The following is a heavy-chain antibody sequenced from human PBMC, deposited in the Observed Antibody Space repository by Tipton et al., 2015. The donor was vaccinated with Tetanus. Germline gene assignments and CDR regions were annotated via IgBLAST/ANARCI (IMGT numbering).Heavy chain of an antibody. CDR2: IYSGGST. V-gene: IGHV3-66*01. CDR1: GFTVSSSY. D-gene: IGHD7-27*01. Sequence: SLRLSCAASGFTVSSSYMSWVRQAPGKGLEWVSAIYSGGSTYYADSVKGRFTISRDNSKNALYLQMNSLGAEDTAVYYCASPMGTEYYFDYWGQGTLVTVSS. CDR3: ASPMGTEYYFDY. J-gene: IGHJ4*02.